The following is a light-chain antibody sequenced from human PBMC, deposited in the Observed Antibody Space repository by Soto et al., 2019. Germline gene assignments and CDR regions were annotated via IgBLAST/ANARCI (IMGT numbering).Light chain of an antibody. V-gene: IGLV2-14*01. CDR1: ISDVGAYNY. J-gene: IGLJ1*01. Sequence: QSVLTQPASVSGSPGQSITISCTGTISDVGAYNYVSWYQHHPGKAPKLMIFAVSNRPSGISNRFSGSKSGNKASLTISGLQAEDEADYYCSSYTSGTTPYCLGTGTKVTVL. CDR3: SSYTSGTTPYC. CDR2: AVS.